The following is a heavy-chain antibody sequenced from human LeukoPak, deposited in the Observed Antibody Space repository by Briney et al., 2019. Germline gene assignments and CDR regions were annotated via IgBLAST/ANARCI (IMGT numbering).Heavy chain of an antibody. D-gene: IGHD3-10*01. CDR3: ARSYMVPFDY. Sequence: GGSLRLSCAASGFTFSSFSMNWVRQAPGKGLEWVSYISTDSRTIYYADSVKGRSTISRDNAKNSLYLQMNSLRDEDTAMYYCARSYMVPFDYWGQGTLVTVSS. V-gene: IGHV3-48*02. CDR1: GFTFSSFS. J-gene: IGHJ4*02. CDR2: ISTDSRTI.